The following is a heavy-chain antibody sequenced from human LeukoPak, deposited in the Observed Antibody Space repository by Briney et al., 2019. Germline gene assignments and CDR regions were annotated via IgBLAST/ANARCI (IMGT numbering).Heavy chain of an antibody. J-gene: IGHJ4*02. CDR1: GYTFTNYV. Sequence: ASVKVSCKTSGYTFTNYVISWVRQAPGQGLEWMGWISGYDGNPRYAQKVQGRVTMTTDTSTNTAYMEVNSLRSDDTAIYYCARDPSLAVAGIRLFDYWGQGTLVIVSS. CDR2: ISGYDGNP. D-gene: IGHD6-19*01. V-gene: IGHV1-18*01. CDR3: ARDPSLAVAGIRLFDY.